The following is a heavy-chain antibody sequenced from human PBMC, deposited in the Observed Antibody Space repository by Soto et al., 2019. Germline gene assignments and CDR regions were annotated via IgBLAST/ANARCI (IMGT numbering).Heavy chain of an antibody. CDR3: ARDRLDCSGSSCRPIDY. D-gene: IGHD2-15*01. Sequence: SVKVSCKASGGTFSSYAISWVRQAPGQGLEWMGGIIPIFGTANYAQKFQGRVTITADKSTSTAYMELSSLRSEDTAVYYCARDRLDCSGSSCRPIDYWGQGTLVTVSS. CDR2: IIPIFGTA. J-gene: IGHJ4*02. V-gene: IGHV1-69*06. CDR1: GGTFSSYA.